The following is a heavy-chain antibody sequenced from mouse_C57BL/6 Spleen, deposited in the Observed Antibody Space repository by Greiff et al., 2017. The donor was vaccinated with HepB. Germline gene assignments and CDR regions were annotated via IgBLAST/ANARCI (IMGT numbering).Heavy chain of an antibody. Sequence: VQLKESGAELVKPGASVKMSCKASGYTFTTYPIEWMKQTHGKSLEWIGNFHPYNDDTKYNEKFKGKATLTVEKSSSTVYLELSRLTSDDSAVYYCALSNGNYGSYWYFDVWGTGTTVTVSS. D-gene: IGHD2-1*01. CDR1: GYTFTTYP. J-gene: IGHJ1*03. CDR3: ALSNGNYGSYWYFDV. CDR2: FHPYNDDT. V-gene: IGHV1-47*01.